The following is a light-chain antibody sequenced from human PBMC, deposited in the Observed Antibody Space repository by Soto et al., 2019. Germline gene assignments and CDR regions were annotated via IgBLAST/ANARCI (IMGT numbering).Light chain of an antibody. J-gene: IGLJ1*01. CDR2: SVN. Sequence: QSVLTQPRSVSASPGQSVTISCTGTSSDVDGHNYVSWYQQHPGKAPKLMISSVNKRPSGIPDRFSGSKSGNTASLTISGLQPEDEADYYCCSYAGSYTYVFGTGTKLTVL. CDR1: SSDVDGHNY. CDR3: CSYAGSYTYV. V-gene: IGLV2-11*01.